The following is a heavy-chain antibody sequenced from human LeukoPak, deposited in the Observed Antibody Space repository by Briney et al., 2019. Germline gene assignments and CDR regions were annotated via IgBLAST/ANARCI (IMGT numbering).Heavy chain of an antibody. CDR3: AREPPGGYDILTGYYRRGAFDI. CDR2: ISSSGSTI. CDR1: GFTFSSYE. Sequence: GGSLRLSCAASGFTFSSYEMNWVRQAPGKGLEWVSYISSSGSTIYYADSVKGRFTISRDNAKNSLYLQMNSLRAEDTAVYYCAREPPGGYDILTGYYRRGAFDIWGQGTMVTVSS. J-gene: IGHJ3*02. D-gene: IGHD3-9*01. V-gene: IGHV3-48*03.